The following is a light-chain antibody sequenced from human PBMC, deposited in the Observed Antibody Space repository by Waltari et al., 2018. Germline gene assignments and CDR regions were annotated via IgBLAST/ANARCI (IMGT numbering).Light chain of an antibody. V-gene: IGKV1-5*01. Sequence: DIQMTQSPSTLSASVGDRVTITCRASQSISSWLAWYQQKPGKAPKLLIYDASSLESGVPSRFSGSGSGKEFTLTISSLQPDDFATYYCQQYKSYPGTFGQGTKVEIK. J-gene: IGKJ1*01. CDR3: QQYKSYPGT. CDR1: QSISSW. CDR2: DAS.